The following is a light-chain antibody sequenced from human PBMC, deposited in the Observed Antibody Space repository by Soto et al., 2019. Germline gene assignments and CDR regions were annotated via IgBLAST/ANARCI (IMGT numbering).Light chain of an antibody. Sequence: SYELTQPPSGSVSPGQTASLTCSGDKLGDKYACWYQQKPGQSPVLVIYQDSKRPSGIPERFSGANSGNTATLTISGTQAMDEADYYRQAWDSSNVVFGGGTPLTVL. V-gene: IGLV3-1*01. CDR2: QDS. J-gene: IGLJ2*01. CDR1: KLGDKY. CDR3: QAWDSSNVV.